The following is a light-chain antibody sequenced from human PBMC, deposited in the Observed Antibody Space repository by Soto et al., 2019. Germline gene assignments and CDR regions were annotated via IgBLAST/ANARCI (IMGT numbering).Light chain of an antibody. CDR1: SSDVADYDY. Sequence: QSALTQPRSVSGYPGQSVTISCTGTSSDVADYDYVSWYQQQPGKAPKVLIYHVSKRPSGAPDRFSGSKSGTSASLAITGLQPEDEADYYCQSYDNALSAWVFGGVTKLTVL. CDR2: HVS. CDR3: QSYDNALSAWV. J-gene: IGLJ3*02. V-gene: IGLV2-11*01.